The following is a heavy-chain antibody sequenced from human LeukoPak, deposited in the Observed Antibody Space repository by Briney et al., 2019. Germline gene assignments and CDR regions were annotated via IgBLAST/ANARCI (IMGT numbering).Heavy chain of an antibody. CDR3: ARDRLYGEQQLVPPGD. J-gene: IGHJ4*02. CDR1: GYTFTSYG. V-gene: IGHV1-18*01. Sequence: ASVKVSCKASGYTFTSYGISWVRQAPGQGLEWVGWISAYNGNTNYAQKLQGRVTMTTDTSTSTAYMELRSLRSDDTAVYYCARDRLYGEQQLVPPGDWGQGTLVTVSS. D-gene: IGHD6-13*01. CDR2: ISAYNGNT.